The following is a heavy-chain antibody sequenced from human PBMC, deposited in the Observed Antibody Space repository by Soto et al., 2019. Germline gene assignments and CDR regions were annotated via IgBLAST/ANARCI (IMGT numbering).Heavy chain of an antibody. Sequence: EVQLLESGGGLVQPGGSLRLSCAASGFTFSRYARSWVRQAPGKGLEWVSAISGSGGSTYYADSVKGRVTISRDNSKNTLYLQMNRMRDEDKAVYYCAKEKDGSGWYEFAWDIWGQGTMVTVSS. CDR3: AKEKDGSGWYEFAWDI. CDR2: ISGSGGST. V-gene: IGHV3-23*01. J-gene: IGHJ3*02. D-gene: IGHD6-19*01. CDR1: GFTFSRYA.